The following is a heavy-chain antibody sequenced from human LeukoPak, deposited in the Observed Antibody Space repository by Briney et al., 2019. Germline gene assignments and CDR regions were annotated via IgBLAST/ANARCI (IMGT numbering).Heavy chain of an antibody. Sequence: GGSLRLSCAASGFTFSSYWMSWVRQAPGKGLEWVANIKQDGSEKYYVDSVKGRFTISRDNAKNSLYLQMNSLRAEDTAVYYCARVVFPRFGEILVWGQGTTVTVSS. CDR3: ARVVFPRFGEILV. D-gene: IGHD3-10*01. CDR1: GFTFSSYW. CDR2: IKQDGSEK. J-gene: IGHJ6*02. V-gene: IGHV3-7*01.